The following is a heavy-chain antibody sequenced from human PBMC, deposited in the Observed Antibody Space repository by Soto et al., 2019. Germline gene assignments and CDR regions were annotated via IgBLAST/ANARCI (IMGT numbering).Heavy chain of an antibody. CDR2: IIPILGIA. CDR3: ARTPPAAGNNWFDP. V-gene: IGHV1-69*02. Sequence: SVKVSCKASGGSFSSYTISWVRQAPGQGLEWMGRIIPILGIANYAQKLQGRVTITADKSTSTAYMELSSLRSEDTAVYYCARTPPAAGNNWFDPWGQGTLVTVSS. J-gene: IGHJ5*02. CDR1: GGSFSSYT. D-gene: IGHD6-13*01.